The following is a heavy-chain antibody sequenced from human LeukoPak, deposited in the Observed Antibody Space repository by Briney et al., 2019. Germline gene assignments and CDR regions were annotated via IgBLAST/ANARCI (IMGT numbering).Heavy chain of an antibody. CDR2: IYYSGST. D-gene: IGHD3-22*01. J-gene: IGHJ4*02. CDR1: GGSIRSSYYY. Sequence: PSETLSLTCTVSGGSIRSSYYYWGWIRQPPGKGLEWIGYIYYSGSTYYNPSLKSRVTISVDTSKNQFSLKLSSVTAADTAVYYCASEDYYDSSGYGNWGQGTLVTVSS. CDR3: ASEDYYDSSGYGN. V-gene: IGHV4-30-4*08.